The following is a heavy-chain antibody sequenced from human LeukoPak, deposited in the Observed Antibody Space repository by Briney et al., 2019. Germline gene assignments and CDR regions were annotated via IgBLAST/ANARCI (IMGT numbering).Heavy chain of an antibody. CDR1: GYTFTSYD. Sequence: ASVKVSCKASGYTFTSYDINWVRQATGQGLEWMGWMNPNSGNTSYAQKFQGRVTITRNTSISTAYMELSSLSSEDTAVYYCARGGPNDTPDYWGQGTLVTVSS. CDR3: ARGGPNDTPDY. J-gene: IGHJ4*02. D-gene: IGHD2-15*01. CDR2: MNPNSGNT. V-gene: IGHV1-8*03.